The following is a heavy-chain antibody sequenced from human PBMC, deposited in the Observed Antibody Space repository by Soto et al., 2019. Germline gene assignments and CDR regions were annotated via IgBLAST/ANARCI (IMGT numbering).Heavy chain of an antibody. CDR1: GGTFSSYA. D-gene: IGHD3-10*01. J-gene: IGHJ6*02. CDR3: ARTGFGEGGYYGMDV. V-gene: IGHV1-69*01. CDR2: IIPIFGTA. Sequence: QVQLVQSGAEVKKPGSSVKVSCKASGGTFSSYAISWVRQAPGQGLEWMGGIIPIFGTANYAQKFQGRVTITADESTSTADMELSSLRSEDAAVYYCARTGFGEGGYYGMDVWGQGTTVTVSS.